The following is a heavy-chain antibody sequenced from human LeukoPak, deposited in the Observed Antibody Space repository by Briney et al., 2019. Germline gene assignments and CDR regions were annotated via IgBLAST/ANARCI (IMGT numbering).Heavy chain of an antibody. V-gene: IGHV3-66*02. Sequence: GGSLRLSCAASGFTVSSNYMSWVRQAPGKGLEWVSVIYSGGSTYYADSVKGRFTIFRDNSKNTLYLQMNSLRAEDTAVYYCARDTRWPHGMDVWGQGTTVTVSS. CDR1: GFTVSSNY. CDR3: ARDTRWPHGMDV. CDR2: IYSGGST. D-gene: IGHD2-15*01. J-gene: IGHJ6*02.